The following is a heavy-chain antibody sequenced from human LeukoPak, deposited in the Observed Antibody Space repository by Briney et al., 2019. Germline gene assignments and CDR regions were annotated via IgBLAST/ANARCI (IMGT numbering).Heavy chain of an antibody. CDR2: IIPIFGTA. J-gene: IGHJ4*02. V-gene: IGHV1-69*05. Sequence: SVKVSCKASGGTFSSYAISWVRQAPGQGLEWMGGIIPIFGTANYAQKFQGRVTITTDESTSTAYMELSSLRSEDTAVYYCARSAEPVGALHFDYWGQGALVTVSS. CDR1: GGTFSSYA. CDR3: ARSAEPVGALHFDY. D-gene: IGHD1-26*01.